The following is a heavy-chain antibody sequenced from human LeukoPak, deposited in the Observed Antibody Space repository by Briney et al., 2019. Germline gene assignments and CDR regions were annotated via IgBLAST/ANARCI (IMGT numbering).Heavy chain of an antibody. D-gene: IGHD6-19*01. Sequence: ASVKVSCKASGYTFTGYYLHWVRQAPGQGLEWMGWIHPNSGDTNYAQKFQGRVTMTRDTSISTAYMELSSLRSDDTAVYFCARLATVPGWGQGTLVTISS. CDR2: IHPNSGDT. J-gene: IGHJ1*01. CDR3: ARLATVPG. CDR1: GYTFTGYY. V-gene: IGHV1-2*02.